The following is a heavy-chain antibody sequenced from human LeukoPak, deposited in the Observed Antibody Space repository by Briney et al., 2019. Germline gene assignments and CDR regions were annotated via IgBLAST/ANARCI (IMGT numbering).Heavy chain of an antibody. D-gene: IGHD3/OR15-3a*01. Sequence: GGSLRLSCAASGFTFRNYAMSWVRQAPGKGLEWVANIKQDGSEKYYVDSVKGRFTISRDNAKNSLYLQMNSLRAEDTAVYYCAREGLHDAFDIWGQGTMVTVSS. J-gene: IGHJ3*02. CDR2: IKQDGSEK. CDR3: AREGLHDAFDI. CDR1: GFTFRNYA. V-gene: IGHV3-7*01.